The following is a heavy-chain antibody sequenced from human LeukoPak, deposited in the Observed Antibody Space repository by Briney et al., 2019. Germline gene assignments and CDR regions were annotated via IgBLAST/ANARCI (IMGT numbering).Heavy chain of an antibody. CDR1: GGSISSYY. V-gene: IGHV4-4*07. J-gene: IGHJ6*03. Sequence: SETLSLTCTVSGGSISSYYWSWIRQPAGKGLEWIGRIYTSGSTNYNPSLKSRVTISVDTSKNQFSLKLSSVTAADTAVYYCARQYIVVVPAAINAYYYYYMDVWGKGTTVTVSS. CDR2: IYTSGST. D-gene: IGHD2-2*02. CDR3: ARQYIVVVPAAINAYYYYYMDV.